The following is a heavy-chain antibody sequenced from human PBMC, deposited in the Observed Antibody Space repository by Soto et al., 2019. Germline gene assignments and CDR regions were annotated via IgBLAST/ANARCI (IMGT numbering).Heavy chain of an antibody. V-gene: IGHV1-69*01. CDR2: IIPVFGPP. D-gene: IGHD6-13*01. Sequence: QVQLVQSGAEVKKPGSSVSVSCKSSRGTFTTDAISWVRQAPGQGLEWMGVIIPVFGPPTYAQKFQGRLTSTADESTTTAHLELRNLRSQDTAIYYCARGGHNSGWYRTFDFWGQGTLVTVSS. J-gene: IGHJ4*02. CDR3: ARGGHNSGWYRTFDF. CDR1: RGTFTTDA.